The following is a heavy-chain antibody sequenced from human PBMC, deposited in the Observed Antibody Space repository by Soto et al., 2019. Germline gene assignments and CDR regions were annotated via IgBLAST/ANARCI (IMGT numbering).Heavy chain of an antibody. CDR1: GFTYSTYT. CDR2: ISYDGNNK. J-gene: IGHJ4*02. Sequence: QVQLVESGGGVVQPGRSLRLSCAASGFTYSTYTMHWVRQAPGKGLEWVAVISYDGNNKFYADSVKGRLTISRDNTKXXXXXXXXXXXXXXXXXXXXXXXXXXXXXXXXXXXXYFDYWAQGALVTVSS. CDR3: XXXXXXXXXXXXXXXXYFDY. V-gene: IGHV3-30-3*01.